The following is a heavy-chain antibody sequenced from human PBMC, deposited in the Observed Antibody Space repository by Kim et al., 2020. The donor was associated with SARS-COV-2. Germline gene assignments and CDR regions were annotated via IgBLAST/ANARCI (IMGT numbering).Heavy chain of an antibody. J-gene: IGHJ4*02. CDR3: ARDVEGVRGSGSSPLWD. D-gene: IGHD3-10*01. CDR2: ISSSSSYT. V-gene: IGHV3-11*06. CDR1: GFTFSDYY. Sequence: GGSLRLSCAASGFTFSDYYMSWIRQAPGKGLEWVSYISSSSSYTNYADSVKGRFTISRDNAKNSLYLQMNSLRAEDTAVYYCARDVEGVRGSGSSPLWDWGQGTLVTVSS.